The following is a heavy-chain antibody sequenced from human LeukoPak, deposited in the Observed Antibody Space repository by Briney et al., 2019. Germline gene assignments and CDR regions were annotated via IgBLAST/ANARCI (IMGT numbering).Heavy chain of an antibody. J-gene: IGHJ3*01. CDR2: ISSSSSYI. Sequence: GGSLRLSCAASGFTFSSYSMNWVRQAPGKGLEWVSSISSSSSYIYYADSVKGRFTISRDNAKNSLYLQMNSLRAEDTAVYYCAGDPPRSGFAFQVWGQGTMVTVS. CDR3: AGDPPRSGFAFQV. CDR1: GFTFSSYS. D-gene: IGHD5-12*01. V-gene: IGHV3-21*01.